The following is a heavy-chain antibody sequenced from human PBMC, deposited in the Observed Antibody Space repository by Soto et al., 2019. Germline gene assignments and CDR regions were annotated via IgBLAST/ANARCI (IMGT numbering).Heavy chain of an antibody. CDR3: ARDYGAKYYAMDV. CDR2: IIPIFDTL. CDR1: GGTFSNFA. D-gene: IGHD3-10*01. Sequence: QLVQSGAEVKKPGSSVKVSCKASGGTFSNFAISWVRQAPGQGLEWMGEIIPIFDTLNYAQKFQDRVTITADESTSTVSMELSSLRSEDTAVYYYARDYGAKYYAMDVWGQGTTVTVSS. J-gene: IGHJ6*02. V-gene: IGHV1-69*01.